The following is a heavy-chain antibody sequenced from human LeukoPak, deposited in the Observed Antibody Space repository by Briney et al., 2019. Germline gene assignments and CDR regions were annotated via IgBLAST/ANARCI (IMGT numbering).Heavy chain of an antibody. CDR2: ISSSSSTI. CDR3: ARGNGDCSSTSCYRALYYYYYMDV. CDR1: GFTFSSYS. J-gene: IGHJ6*03. V-gene: IGHV3-48*01. Sequence: GGSLRLSCAASGFTFSSYSMNWVRQAPGKGLEWVSYISSSSSTIYYADSVKGRFTISRDNAKNSLYLQMNSLRAEDTAVYYCARGNGDCSSTSCYRALYYYYYMDVWGKGTTVTVSS. D-gene: IGHD2-2*02.